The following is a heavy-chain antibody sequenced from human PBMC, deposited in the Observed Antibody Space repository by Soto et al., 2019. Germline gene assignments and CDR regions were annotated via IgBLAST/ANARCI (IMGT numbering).Heavy chain of an antibody. D-gene: IGHD6-19*01. CDR2: ISYDGSNK. Sequence: QVQLVESGGGVVQPGRSLRLSCAASGFTFSSYAMHWVRQAPGKGLEWVAVISYDGSNKYYADSVKGRFTISRDNSKNTLYLQMNRLRAEDTAVYYCARALWLDYFDYWGQGTLVTVSS. CDR3: ARALWLDYFDY. CDR1: GFTFSSYA. J-gene: IGHJ4*02. V-gene: IGHV3-30-3*01.